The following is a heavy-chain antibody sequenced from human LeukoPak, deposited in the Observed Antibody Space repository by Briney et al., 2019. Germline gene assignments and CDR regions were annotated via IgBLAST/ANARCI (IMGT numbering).Heavy chain of an antibody. CDR3: ARDHWSHYYGSGGENYFDP. D-gene: IGHD3-10*01. CDR1: GYSFTMYG. Sequence: ASVKVSCKASGYSFTMYGISWVRQAPGQGHEWMGWISGFNAYTNYAQKLQGRVTMTTDTSTSTAYMEVRGLRSDDTAVYYCARDHWSHYYGSGGENYFDPWGQGTLVTVSS. CDR2: ISGFNAYT. V-gene: IGHV1-18*01. J-gene: IGHJ5*02.